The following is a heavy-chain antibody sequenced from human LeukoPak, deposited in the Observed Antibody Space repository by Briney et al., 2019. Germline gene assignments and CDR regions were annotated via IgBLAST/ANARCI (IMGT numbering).Heavy chain of an antibody. Sequence: ASVKVSCKASGYIFTTYYMHWVRQAPGQGLEWMGIIHPNGGSTSYAQKFQGRVTMTRDMSTSAVYMELSSLRSEDTAVYYCARSEQLVRYFYFDYWGQGTLVTVSS. CDR3: ARSEQLVRYFYFDY. CDR2: IHPNGGST. CDR1: GYIFTTYY. V-gene: IGHV1-46*01. D-gene: IGHD6-6*01. J-gene: IGHJ4*02.